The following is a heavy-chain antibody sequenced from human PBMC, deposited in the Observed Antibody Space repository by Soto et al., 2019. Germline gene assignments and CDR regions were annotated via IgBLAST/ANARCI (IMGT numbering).Heavy chain of an antibody. CDR3: VREAYIGYGHAIDY. V-gene: IGHV4-59*01. Sequence: SETLSLTCAVSGVPISTYYWSWIRQPPGKGPEWIGYNYHSGTTNYNPSLKSRVTISVDTSKNQFSLRLTSVTAADTAIYYCVREAYIGYGHAIDYWGQETLVTVSS. D-gene: IGHD5-12*01. CDR2: NYHSGTT. CDR1: GVPISTYY. J-gene: IGHJ4*02.